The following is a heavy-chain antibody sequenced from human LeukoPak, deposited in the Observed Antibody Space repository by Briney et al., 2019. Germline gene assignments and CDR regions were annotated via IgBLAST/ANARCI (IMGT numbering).Heavy chain of an antibody. CDR2: ISGSGGST. CDR3: ARDSSSSSWYRGYFDY. D-gene: IGHD6-13*01. CDR1: GFTFSSYA. V-gene: IGHV3-23*01. Sequence: GGSLRLSCAASGFTFSSYAMSWVRQAPGKGLEWVSAISGSGGSTYYADSVKGRFTISRDNSKNTLYLQMNSLRAEDTAVYYCARDSSSSSWYRGYFDYWGQGTLVTVSS. J-gene: IGHJ4*02.